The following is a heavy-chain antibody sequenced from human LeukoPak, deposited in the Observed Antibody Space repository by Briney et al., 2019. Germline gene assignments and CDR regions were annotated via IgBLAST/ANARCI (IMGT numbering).Heavy chain of an antibody. Sequence: GGSLRLSCAASGFTLSSYWMSWVRQAPGKRLEWVANIKQDGSEKYNVDSVKGRFTISRDNAKNSLYLQMNSLRAEDTAVYYCARGREIVDYWGQGTLVTVSS. CDR1: GFTLSSYW. V-gene: IGHV3-7*01. J-gene: IGHJ4*02. CDR3: ARGREIVDY. CDR2: IKQDGSEK. D-gene: IGHD3-16*02.